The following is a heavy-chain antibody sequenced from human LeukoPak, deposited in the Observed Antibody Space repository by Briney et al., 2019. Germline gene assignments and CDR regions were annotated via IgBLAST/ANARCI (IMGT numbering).Heavy chain of an antibody. CDR3: TREPDVWGTWYFDL. J-gene: IGHJ2*01. V-gene: IGHV3-13*01. CDR2: INVAGDT. CDR1: GFTLSKHD. Sequence: PGGSLRLSCAASGFTLSKHDVHWVRQVPGKGLEWISAINVAGDTYYSDSVKGRFTVSRDNAGNSAHLQMTSLRAGDTAVYHCTREPDVWGTWYFDLWGRGTQVTVSS. D-gene: IGHD1-7*01.